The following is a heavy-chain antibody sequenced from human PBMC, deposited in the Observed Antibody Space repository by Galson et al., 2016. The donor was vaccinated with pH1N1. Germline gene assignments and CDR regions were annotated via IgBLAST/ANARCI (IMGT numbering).Heavy chain of an antibody. Sequence: SLRLSCAASGFTFSNYAIHWVRQAPGKGLEWVAVISFDGRNEYYADSVKGRFTISRDNSKNTLYLHMNSLRAEDTALYYCAKYPQITVYCAGGSCYGFDPWGRGTLVTVSS. CDR3: AKYPQITVYCAGGSCYGFDP. CDR1: GFTFSNYA. V-gene: IGHV3-30-3*02. J-gene: IGHJ2*01. CDR2: ISFDGRNE. D-gene: IGHD2-15*01.